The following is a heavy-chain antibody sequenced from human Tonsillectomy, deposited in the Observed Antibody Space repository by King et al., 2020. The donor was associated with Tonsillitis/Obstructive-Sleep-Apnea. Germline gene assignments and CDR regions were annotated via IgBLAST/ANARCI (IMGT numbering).Heavy chain of an antibody. Sequence: VQLVESGGGLVQPGGSLRLSCAASGFTFSSYWMSWVRQAPGKGLEWVANIKQDGREKYYVDSVKGRFTISRDNAKNSLYLQMNRLGAEDTAVYYCARVVLGEEFWSGETNYYMDVWGKGTTVTVSS. CDR2: IKQDGREK. CDR1: GFTFSSYW. J-gene: IGHJ6*03. V-gene: IGHV3-7*04. CDR3: ARVVLGEEFWSGETNYYMDV. D-gene: IGHD3-3*01.